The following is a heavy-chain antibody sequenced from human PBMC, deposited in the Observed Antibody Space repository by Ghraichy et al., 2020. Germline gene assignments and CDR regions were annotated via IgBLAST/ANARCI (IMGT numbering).Heavy chain of an antibody. CDR1: GGSISSSSYY. V-gene: IGHV4-39*01. CDR2: IYYSGST. CDR3: ASPPTSYGAVMYYFDY. D-gene: IGHD4-17*01. J-gene: IGHJ4*02. Sequence: SETLSLTCTVSGGSISSSSYYWGWIRQPPGKGLEWIGSIYYSGSTYYNPSLKSRVTISVDTSKNQFSLKLSSVTAADTAVYYCASPPTSYGAVMYYFDYWGQGTLVTVSS.